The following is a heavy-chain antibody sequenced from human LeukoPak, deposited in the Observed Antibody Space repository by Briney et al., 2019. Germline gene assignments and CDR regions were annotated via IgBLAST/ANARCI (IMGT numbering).Heavy chain of an antibody. V-gene: IGHV1-2*02. Sequence: ASVKVSCKASGDTFTGYYMHWVRQAPGQGLEWMGWINPNSGGTNYAQKFQGRGTMTRDTSISTAYMELSRLRSDDTAVYYCARSYYYGSGSIYYYYMDVWGKGTTVTVSS. J-gene: IGHJ6*03. D-gene: IGHD3-10*01. CDR3: ARSYYYGSGSIYYYYMDV. CDR2: INPNSGGT. CDR1: GDTFTGYY.